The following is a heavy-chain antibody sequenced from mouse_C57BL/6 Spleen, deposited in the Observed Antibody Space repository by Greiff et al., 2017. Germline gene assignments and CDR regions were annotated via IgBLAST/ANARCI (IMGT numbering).Heavy chain of an antibody. CDR1: GFSLSTSGMG. J-gene: IGHJ4*01. CDR3: ARRAECKNAMDY. Sequence: QVTLKVCGPGILQSSQTLSLTCSFSGFSLSTSGMGVSWIRQPSGKGLEWLAHIYWDADKRYNPSLKSRLTISKYTSRNQVFLKINSVNTADTATYYCARRAECKNAMDYWGQGTSVTVSS. V-gene: IGHV8-12*01. CDR2: IYWDADK.